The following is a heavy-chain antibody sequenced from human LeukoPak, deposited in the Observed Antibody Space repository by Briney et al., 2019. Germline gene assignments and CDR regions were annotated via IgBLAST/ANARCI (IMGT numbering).Heavy chain of an antibody. CDR3: ARLPLRSIAVGYYGMDV. CDR2: IIPIFGTA. CDR1: GGTFSSYA. J-gene: IGHJ6*02. D-gene: IGHD6-6*01. V-gene: IGHV1-69*13. Sequence: SVKVSCKASGGTFSSYAISWVRQAPGQGLEWMGGIIPIFGTANYAQKFQGRVTITADESTSTAYMELGSLRSEDTAVYYCARLPLRSIAVGYYGMDVWGQGTTVTVSS.